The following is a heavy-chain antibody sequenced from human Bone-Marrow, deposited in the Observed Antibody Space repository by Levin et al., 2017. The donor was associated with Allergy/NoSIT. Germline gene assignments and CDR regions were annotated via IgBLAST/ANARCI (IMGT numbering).Heavy chain of an antibody. CDR2: INPSGGST. Sequence: GESLKISCKASGYTFTSYYMHWVRQAPGQGLEWMGIINPSGGSTSYAQKFQGRVTMTRDTSTSTVYMELSSLRSEDTAVYYCARDGTITIFGVDLGYYYYGMDVWGQGTTVTVSS. CDR3: ARDGTITIFGVDLGYYYYGMDV. D-gene: IGHD3-3*01. CDR1: GYTFTSYY. J-gene: IGHJ6*02. V-gene: IGHV1-46*01.